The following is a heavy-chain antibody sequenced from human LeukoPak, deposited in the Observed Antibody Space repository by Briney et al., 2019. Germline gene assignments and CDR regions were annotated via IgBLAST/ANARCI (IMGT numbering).Heavy chain of an antibody. Sequence: PGGSLRLSRAPSGFTFSAYGMHWVRPAPGKGLEWVAFIWPDGTNTFYADSVKGRFTISRDNSKNTVYLEMNSLRAEDTAVYYCARDGTGTTLVRGVMGNFDYWGQGTLVTVSS. CDR2: IWPDGTNT. D-gene: IGHD3-10*01. CDR3: ARDGTGTTLVRGVMGNFDY. CDR1: GFTFSAYG. J-gene: IGHJ4*02. V-gene: IGHV3-33*01.